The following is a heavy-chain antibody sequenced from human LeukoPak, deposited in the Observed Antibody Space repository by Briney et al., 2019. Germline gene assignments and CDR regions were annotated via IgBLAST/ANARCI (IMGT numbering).Heavy chain of an antibody. CDR3: AKWGDYDVLTGYYVSDY. V-gene: IGHV3-23*01. CDR1: GFTFSNYA. D-gene: IGHD3-9*01. CDR2: ITGSGGNT. Sequence: GGSLRLSCAASGFTFSNYAMSWVRQAPGKGLERVSAITGSGGNTYYADSVKGRFTISRDNSKNTVFLQMNSLRAEDTAVYYCAKWGDYDVLTGYYVSDYWGQGTLVTVSS. J-gene: IGHJ4*02.